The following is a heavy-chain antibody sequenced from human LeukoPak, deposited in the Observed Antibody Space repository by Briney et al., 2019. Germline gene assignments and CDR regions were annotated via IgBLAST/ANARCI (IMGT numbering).Heavy chain of an antibody. CDR1: GFTVSSNY. CDR3: ARDGGNNSWYGMDV. J-gene: IGHJ6*02. V-gene: IGHV3-66*01. CDR2: IYRVGST. D-gene: IGHD4-23*01. Sequence: PGGSLRLSYAASGFTVSSNYMSWVRQAPEKGLEWVSIIYRVGSTFYADSVEGRFTISRDNSKNTLYLQMNSLRVEDTAIYYCARDGGNNSWYGMDVWGQGTTVTVSS.